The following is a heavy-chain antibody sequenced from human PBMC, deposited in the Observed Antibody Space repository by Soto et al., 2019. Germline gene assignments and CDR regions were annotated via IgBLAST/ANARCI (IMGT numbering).Heavy chain of an antibody. V-gene: IGHV1-18*01. CDR1: GYTFTSYG. CDR2: ISAYNGNT. J-gene: IGHJ4*02. D-gene: IGHD2-2*03. CDR3: ARTNLDIVVVPAASFDY. Sequence: ASVKVSCKASGYTFTSYGISWVRQAPGQGLEWMGWISAYNGNTNYAQKLQGRVTMTTDTSTSTAYMELRSLRSDDTAVYYCARTNLDIVVVPAASFDYWGQGTLVTVSS.